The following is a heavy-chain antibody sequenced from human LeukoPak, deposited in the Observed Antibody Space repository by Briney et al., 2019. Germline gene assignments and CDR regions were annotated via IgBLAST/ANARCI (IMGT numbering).Heavy chain of an antibody. CDR1: GGPISGYY. D-gene: IGHD5-18*01. V-gene: IGHV4-59*01. CDR2: ISHNGYT. Sequence: PSETLSLTCTVSGGPISGYYWSWIRQPPGMGLEWLGYISHNGYTNYNPSLKTRVTISVDTSNNQFSLKLSSVTAADTAFYYCARIGGYSYGSHYWGQGTLVTVSS. J-gene: IGHJ4*02. CDR3: ARIGGYSYGSHY.